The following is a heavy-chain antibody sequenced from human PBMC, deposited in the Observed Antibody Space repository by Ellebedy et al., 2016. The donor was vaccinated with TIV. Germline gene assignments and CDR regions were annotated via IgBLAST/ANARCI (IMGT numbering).Heavy chain of an antibody. CDR1: GLTFSSHG. CDR2: LTASGDST. CDR3: VVTGWRGGTIVPFTY. J-gene: IGHJ4*02. Sequence: PGGSLRLSCAVSGLTFSSHGMSWVRQAPGKGPEWVSGLTASGDSTYYADSVKGRFTISRDNSKNTLYLQMNSLRVEDTAVYYGVVTGWRGGTIVPFTYWGQGSLVTVSS. D-gene: IGHD2-21*02. V-gene: IGHV3-23*01.